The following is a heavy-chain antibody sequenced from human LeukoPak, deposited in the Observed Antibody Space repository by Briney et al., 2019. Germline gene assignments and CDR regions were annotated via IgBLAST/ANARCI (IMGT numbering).Heavy chain of an antibody. CDR3: AGTYGLKSWIQLWLVMGY. J-gene: IGHJ4*02. CDR2: IIPILGIA. V-gene: IGHV1-69*04. D-gene: IGHD5-18*01. CDR1: GGTFSSYA. Sequence: ASVKVSCKASGGTFSSYAISWVRQAPGQGLEWMGRIIPILGIANYAQKFQGRVTITADKSTSTAYMELSSLRSEDTAVYYCAGTYGLKSWIQLWLVMGYWGQGTLVTVSS.